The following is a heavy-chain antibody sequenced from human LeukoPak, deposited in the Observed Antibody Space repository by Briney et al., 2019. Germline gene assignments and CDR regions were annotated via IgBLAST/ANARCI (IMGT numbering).Heavy chain of an antibody. J-gene: IGHJ4*02. CDR1: GYSFSSYW. D-gene: IGHD3-16*01. Sequence: GESLKISCKGSGYSFSSYWIGWVRQMPGKGLEWMGIIYPGDSDTRYSPSFQGQVTISADKSISTAYLQWSSLKASDTAMYYCARPGQLGEYTPYHFDYWGQGILVTVSS. V-gene: IGHV5-51*01. CDR3: ARPGQLGEYTPYHFDY. CDR2: IYPGDSDT.